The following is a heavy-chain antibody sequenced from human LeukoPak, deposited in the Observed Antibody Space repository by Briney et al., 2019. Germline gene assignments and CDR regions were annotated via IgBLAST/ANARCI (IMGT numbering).Heavy chain of an antibody. CDR1: AFSFSSYW. V-gene: IGHV3-7*03. CDR3: AKDRLPYTVSGSYRGPSDY. D-gene: IGHD1-26*01. J-gene: IGHJ4*02. Sequence: PGGSLRLSCAASAFSFSSYWMSWVRQAPGKGLEWVANIKQDGSEKYYVDSVKGRFTISRDNAKNSLFLQMNSLRAEDTAVYYCAKDRLPYTVSGSYRGPSDYWGQGTLVTVSS. CDR2: IKQDGSEK.